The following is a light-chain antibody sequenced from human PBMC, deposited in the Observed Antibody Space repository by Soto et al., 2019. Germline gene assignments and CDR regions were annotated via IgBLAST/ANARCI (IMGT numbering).Light chain of an antibody. CDR2: DVS. CDR3: CSYAGTYSYV. V-gene: IGLV2-11*01. Sequence: QSVLTQPRSVSGSPGQSVTISCTGTSRDVGGYNSVSWYQQHPGKAPKLMIYDVSQRPSGVPDRFSGSKSGNTASPTISGLQPEDEADYFCCSYAGTYSYVFGTGTKVTVL. CDR1: SRDVGGYNS. J-gene: IGLJ1*01.